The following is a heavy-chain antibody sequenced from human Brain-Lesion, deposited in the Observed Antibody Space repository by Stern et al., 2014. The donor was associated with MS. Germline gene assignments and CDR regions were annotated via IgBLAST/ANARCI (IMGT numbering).Heavy chain of an antibody. Sequence: QMQLVESGGGVVQPGRSLRLSCAASGFTFSTYALHWVRQAPGKGLEWVALISFDGTNKYYADSVKGRFTISRVNSKNTLFLQMNSLRAEDTAIYYGARYLDSSGYHPTYFDYWGQGTLVTVSS. D-gene: IGHD3-22*01. CDR3: ARYLDSSGYHPTYFDY. CDR2: ISFDGTNK. V-gene: IGHV3-30-3*01. CDR1: GFTFSTYA. J-gene: IGHJ4*02.